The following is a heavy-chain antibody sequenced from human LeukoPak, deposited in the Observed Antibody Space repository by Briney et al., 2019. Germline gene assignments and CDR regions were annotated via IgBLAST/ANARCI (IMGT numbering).Heavy chain of an antibody. Sequence: SETLSLTCTVSGGSISSYYWSWIRQPAGKGLDWIGRIYTSGSTNYNPSLKSRVTMSVDTSKNQFSLKLSSVTAADTAVYYCARDLGTYYYDSSGPDAFDIWGQGTMVTVSS. V-gene: IGHV4-4*07. CDR1: GGSISSYY. J-gene: IGHJ3*02. CDR2: IYTSGST. D-gene: IGHD3-22*01. CDR3: ARDLGTYYYDSSGPDAFDI.